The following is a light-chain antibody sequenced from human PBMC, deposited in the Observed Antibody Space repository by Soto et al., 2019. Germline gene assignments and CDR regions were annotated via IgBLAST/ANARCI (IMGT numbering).Light chain of an antibody. V-gene: IGKV3-20*01. J-gene: IGKJ5*01. Sequence: EIVLLQSPDTLPLSPGERVTLSCRASQSVRSNHLAWYQQKPGQAPRPLMFGASIRATGIPDRFSGSGSGTDFPLTISRLEPEDFGVYYCQQYGTSPTTFGQGTRLDIK. CDR2: GAS. CDR1: QSVRSNH. CDR3: QQYGTSPTT.